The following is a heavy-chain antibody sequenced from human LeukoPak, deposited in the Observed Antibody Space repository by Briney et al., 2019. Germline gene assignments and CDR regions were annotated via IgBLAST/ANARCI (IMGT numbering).Heavy chain of an antibody. CDR2: ISYDGSNK. CDR3: ARDRVGATDYFDY. V-gene: IGHV3-30-3*01. J-gene: IGHJ4*02. CDR1: GFTFSNYA. Sequence: GGSLRLSCAASGFTFSNYAMHWVRQAPGKGLEWVAVISYDGSNKYYADSVKGRFTISRDNSKNTLYLQMNSLRAEDTAVYYCARDRVGATDYFDYWGQGTLVTVSS. D-gene: IGHD1-26*01.